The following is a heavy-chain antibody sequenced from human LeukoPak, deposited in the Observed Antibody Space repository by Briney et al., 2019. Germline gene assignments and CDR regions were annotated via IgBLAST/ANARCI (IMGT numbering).Heavy chain of an antibody. CDR3: AGPEAEYDY. CDR1: GFTFSSYG. D-gene: IGHD2/OR15-2a*01. V-gene: IGHV3-7*01. Sequence: GGSLRLSCAASGFTFSSYGMHWVRQAPGKGLEWVANMKPDGSEKYYVDSVKGRFTISRDNAKNSLYLQMNSLRAEDTAVYYCAGPEAEYDYWGQGTLVTVYS. J-gene: IGHJ4*02. CDR2: MKPDGSEK.